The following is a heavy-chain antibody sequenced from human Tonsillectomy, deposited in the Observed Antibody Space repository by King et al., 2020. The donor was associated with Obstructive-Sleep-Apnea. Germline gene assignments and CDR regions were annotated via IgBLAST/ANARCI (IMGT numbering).Heavy chain of an antibody. D-gene: IGHD4-17*01. Sequence: VQLVQSGAEVKKPGASVKVSCKASGYTFTSYGISWVRQAPGQGLEWMGWISAYNGNTNYAQKLQGRVTMSTDTSTSTTYMELRSLRSDDTAVYYCARVHGGYGDYNYFDYWGQGTLVTVSS. CDR3: ARVHGGYGDYNYFDY. J-gene: IGHJ4*02. CDR2: ISAYNGNT. CDR1: GYTFTSYG. V-gene: IGHV1-18*04.